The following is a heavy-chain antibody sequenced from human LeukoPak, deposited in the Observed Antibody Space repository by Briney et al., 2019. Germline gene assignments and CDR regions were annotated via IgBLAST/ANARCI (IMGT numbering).Heavy chain of an antibody. J-gene: IGHJ4*02. Sequence: GDSVKGRFTISRDNAKNSLSFQMNSLRAEDTAVYYCASRPRSIAVADAYWGQGTLVTVSS. V-gene: IGHV3-7*01. D-gene: IGHD6-19*01. CDR3: ASRPRSIAVADAY.